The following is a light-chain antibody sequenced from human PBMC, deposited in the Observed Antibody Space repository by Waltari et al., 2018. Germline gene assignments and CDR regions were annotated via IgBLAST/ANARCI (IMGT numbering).Light chain of an antibody. CDR2: KAS. V-gene: IGKV1-5*03. J-gene: IGKJ1*01. CDR1: QSISSW. Sequence: DIQMTQSPSTLSASVGDRVTLTCRASQSISSWLAWYQQKPGKAPKLLIYKASSLESGVPSRFSGSGSGTEFTLTTSSLQPDDFATYYCQQYNSYSGTFGQGTKVEIK. CDR3: QQYNSYSGT.